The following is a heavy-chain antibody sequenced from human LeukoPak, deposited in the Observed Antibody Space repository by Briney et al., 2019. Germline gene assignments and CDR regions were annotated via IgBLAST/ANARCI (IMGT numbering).Heavy chain of an antibody. V-gene: IGHV1-18*01. J-gene: IGHJ5*02. CDR1: GYTFTNYG. D-gene: IGHD3-10*01. CDR2: ISGYNGYT. Sequence: ASVKVSCKASGYTFTNYGLNWVRQAPGQGLEWMGWISGYNGYTKSVQKLQGRVTMTTDTSTSTAYMELGSLRSDDTAVYYCARGGYYGSGNDFRFDPWGQGTLVTVSS. CDR3: ARGGYYGSGNDFRFDP.